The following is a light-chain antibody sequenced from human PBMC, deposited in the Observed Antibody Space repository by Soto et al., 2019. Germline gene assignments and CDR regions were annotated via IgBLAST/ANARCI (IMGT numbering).Light chain of an antibody. CDR1: QSLLHSNGNIY. V-gene: IGKV2-28*01. CDR2: LGS. CDR3: MHGKQAPRT. Sequence: DTVLTQSPLSLPVTPGEPASISCRSSQSLLHSNGNIYLDWYLQKPGQSPQLLIYLGSIRASGVPDRFSGSGSGTDFTLKIPRVEAEDVGVYDCMHGKQAPRTFGLGTEVEIK. J-gene: IGKJ1*01.